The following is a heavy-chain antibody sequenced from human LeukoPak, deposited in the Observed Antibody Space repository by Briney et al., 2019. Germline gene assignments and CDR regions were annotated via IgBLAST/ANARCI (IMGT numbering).Heavy chain of an antibody. J-gene: IGHJ6*02. D-gene: IGHD4-11*01. Sequence: ASVKVSCKVSGYTLTELSMHWVRQAPGKGLEWMGGFDPEDGETIYAQNFQGRVTITRDTSASTAYMELSSLRSEDTAVYYCANDHSNYYYGMDVWGQGTTVTVSS. CDR3: ANDHSNYYYGMDV. CDR1: GYTLTELS. CDR2: FDPEDGET. V-gene: IGHV1-24*01.